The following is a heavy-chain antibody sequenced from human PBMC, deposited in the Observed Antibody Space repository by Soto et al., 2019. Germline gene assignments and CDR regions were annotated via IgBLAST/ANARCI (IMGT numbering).Heavy chain of an antibody. J-gene: IGHJ3*02. CDR3: ANMNYYDSSASVLAFDT. D-gene: IGHD3-22*01. V-gene: IGHV3-33*06. Sequence: SLRLSCAASGFTFSSYGMHWVRQAPGKGLEWVAVIWYDGNNKYYGDSVKGRFTISRDNSKNTLYLQMNSLRAEDTAVYYCANMNYYDSSASVLAFDTWGQGTMVTVSS. CDR1: GFTFSSYG. CDR2: IWYDGNNK.